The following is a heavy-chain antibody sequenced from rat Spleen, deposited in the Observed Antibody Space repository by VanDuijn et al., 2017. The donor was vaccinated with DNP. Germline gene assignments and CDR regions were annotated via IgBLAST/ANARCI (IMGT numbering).Heavy chain of an antibody. D-gene: IGHD1-11*01. CDR2: ITNGGGNT. CDR1: GFTFSNYW. Sequence: EVQLVESGGDLVQPGRSLKLSCVASGFTFSNYWMTWIRQVPGKGLEWVASITNGGGNTYYPDSVKGRFTISRDNAKNILYLQMNSLMSEDTATYYCARDAGGPFDYWGQGVMVTVSS. CDR3: ARDAGGPFDY. V-gene: IGHV5-31*01. J-gene: IGHJ2*01.